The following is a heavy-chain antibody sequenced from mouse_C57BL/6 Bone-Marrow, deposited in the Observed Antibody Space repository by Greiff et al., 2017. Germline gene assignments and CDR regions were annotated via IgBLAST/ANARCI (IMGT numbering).Heavy chain of an antibody. CDR2: IHPSDSDT. Sequence: VQLQQPGAELVKPGASVKVSCKASGYTFTSYWMHWVKQRPGQGLEWIGRIHPSDSDTNYNQKFKGKATLTVDKSSSTAYMPLSSLTSEDSAVYYCAIGGDGYPFDDWGQGTTLTVSS. D-gene: IGHD2-3*01. CDR1: GYTFTSYW. V-gene: IGHV1-74*01. J-gene: IGHJ2*01. CDR3: AIGGDGYPFDD.